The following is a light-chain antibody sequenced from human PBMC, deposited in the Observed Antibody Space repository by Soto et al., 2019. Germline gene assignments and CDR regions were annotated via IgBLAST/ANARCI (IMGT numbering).Light chain of an antibody. Sequence: DIQMTQSPSSLSASLGDRVTITCQASQDITNYLNWYQQKPGKAPKVLIYDASNLRTGVPSRFSGSGSGTDFTFTISSLQPEDIATYYCQQYDHFPLTFGGGTKVEVK. CDR2: DAS. CDR3: QQYDHFPLT. J-gene: IGKJ4*01. CDR1: QDITNY. V-gene: IGKV1-33*01.